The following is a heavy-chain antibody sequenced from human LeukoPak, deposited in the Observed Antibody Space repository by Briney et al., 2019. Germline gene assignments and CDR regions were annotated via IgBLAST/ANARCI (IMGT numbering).Heavy chain of an antibody. D-gene: IGHD2-8*01. J-gene: IGHJ4*02. CDR1: GFTFRDHY. CDR2: VRNKTKRYPT. CDR3: ARVGGCANGVCYYYFDY. V-gene: IGHV3-72*01. Sequence: GGSLRLSCAASGFTFRDHYMHWVRPAPGKGLQWVGRVRNKTKRYPTEYAPCVKGRFTIPRDDSRDSLYLQMNSLQIEDTAVYYCARVGGCANGVCYYYFDYWGQGTLVTVSS.